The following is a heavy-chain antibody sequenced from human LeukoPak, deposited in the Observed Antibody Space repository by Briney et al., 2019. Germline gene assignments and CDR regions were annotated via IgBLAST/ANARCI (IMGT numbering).Heavy chain of an antibody. CDR1: GYSFSSYW. J-gene: IGHJ4*02. V-gene: IGHV5-51*01. D-gene: IGHD4-11*01. Sequence: VESLKISCKGSGYSFSSYWIAWVRQMPGKGLEWMGIIYPGDSDSKYSRSFQGQVTTSADKSINTAYLQWSSLKASDTAIYYCDRLQSLATVAFFFDSWGQGTLVTVSS. CDR2: IYPGDSDS. CDR3: DRLQSLATVAFFFDS.